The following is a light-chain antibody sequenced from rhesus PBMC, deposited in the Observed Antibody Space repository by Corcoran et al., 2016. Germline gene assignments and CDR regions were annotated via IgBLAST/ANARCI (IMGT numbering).Light chain of an antibody. CDR3: QETSNLSWT. J-gene: IGKJ1*01. Sequence: EIVMTQSPATLSLSPGETATISCRTSQSVSSYLAWYQQKPGQAPRLLIYGASSRATGIPNRFSGSGCWTDFTLTISNLEPEDFAVYYCQETSNLSWTFGQGTKVAIK. CDR1: QSVSSY. V-gene: IGKV3-31*02. CDR2: GAS.